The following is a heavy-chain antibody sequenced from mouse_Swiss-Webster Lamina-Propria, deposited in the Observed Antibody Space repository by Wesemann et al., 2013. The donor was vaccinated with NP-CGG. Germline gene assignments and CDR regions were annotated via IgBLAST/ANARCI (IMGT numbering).Heavy chain of an antibody. V-gene: IGHV5-12-2*01. J-gene: IGHJ4*01. Sequence: GGSTYYPDTVKGRFTISRDNAKNTLYLQMSSLKSEDTAMYYCARHRRGYAMDYWGQGTSVTVSS. CDR2: GGST. CDR3: ARHRRGYAMDY.